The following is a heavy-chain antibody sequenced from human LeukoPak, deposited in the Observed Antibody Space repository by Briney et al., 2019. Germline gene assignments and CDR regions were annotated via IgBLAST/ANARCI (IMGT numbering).Heavy chain of an antibody. CDR3: AKDLFGSGWYGGFDY. V-gene: IGHV3-23*01. J-gene: IGHJ4*02. CDR2: ISSSGGST. Sequence: PGGSLRLSCAASGFTFSSYDMSWVRQAPGKGLEWVSAISSSGGSTYYADSVKGRSTISRDNSKNTLYLQMNSLRAEDTAVYYCAKDLFGSGWYGGFDYWGQGTLVTVSS. CDR1: GFTFSSYD. D-gene: IGHD6-19*01.